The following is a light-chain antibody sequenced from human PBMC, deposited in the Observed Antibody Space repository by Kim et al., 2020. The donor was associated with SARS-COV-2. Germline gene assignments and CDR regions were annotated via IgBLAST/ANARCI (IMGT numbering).Light chain of an antibody. CDR1: SSNIGRNT. Sequence: QSVLTQPPSASGTPGQRVAISCSGSSSNIGRNTVNWYQQLPGAAPKLLIFRNTQRPSGVPDRFSASKSGTSASLAISGLQSEDEADYYCAAWDDSLNGPVFGGGTQLTVL. J-gene: IGLJ3*02. V-gene: IGLV1-44*01. CDR2: RNT. CDR3: AAWDDSLNGPV.